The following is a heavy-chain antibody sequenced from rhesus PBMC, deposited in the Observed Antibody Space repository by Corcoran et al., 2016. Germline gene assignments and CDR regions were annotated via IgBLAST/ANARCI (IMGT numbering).Heavy chain of an antibody. J-gene: IGHJ4*01. Sequence: QLQLQESGPGLVKPSETLSLTSGVSGGPISSTYWTWIRQAPGKGMEWFGYIYGSGTPNYYPSLKSRFTLSVATSKNQLSLKLRSVTAADTAVYYCARTLGNYFDLWGQGVLVTVSS. D-gene: IGHD5-24*01. V-gene: IGHV4-169*01. CDR1: GGPISSTY. CDR2: IYGSGTP. CDR3: ARTLGNYFDL.